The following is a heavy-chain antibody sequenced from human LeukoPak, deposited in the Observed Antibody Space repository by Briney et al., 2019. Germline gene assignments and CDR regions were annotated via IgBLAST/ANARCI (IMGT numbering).Heavy chain of an antibody. J-gene: IGHJ4*02. CDR3: ARDGYYYDSSGYSSFDY. CDR2: ISYDGSNK. V-gene: IGHV3-30*03. Sequence: GGSLRLSCAASGFTFSRHGMQWVRQAPGKGLEWVAVISYDGSNKYYADSVKGRFTISRDNSKNTLCLQMNSLRAEDTAVYYCARDGYYYDSSGYSSFDYWGQGTLVTISS. CDR1: GFTFSRHG. D-gene: IGHD3-22*01.